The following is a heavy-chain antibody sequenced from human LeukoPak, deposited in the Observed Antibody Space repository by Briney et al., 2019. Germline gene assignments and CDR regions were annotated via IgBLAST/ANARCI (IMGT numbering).Heavy chain of an antibody. D-gene: IGHD3-9*01. CDR1: GYTFTSYG. V-gene: IGHV1-18*01. Sequence: ASVKVSCKASGYTFTSYGISWVRQAPGQGLEWMGWISAYNGNTNYAQKLQGRVTMTTDTSTSTAYMELRGLRSDDTAVYYCARTILRYFDWFPGGVNDYWGQGTLVTVSS. CDR3: ARTILRYFDWFPGGVNDY. CDR2: ISAYNGNT. J-gene: IGHJ4*02.